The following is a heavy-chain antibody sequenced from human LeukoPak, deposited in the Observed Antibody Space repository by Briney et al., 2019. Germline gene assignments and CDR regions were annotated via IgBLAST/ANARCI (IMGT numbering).Heavy chain of an antibody. J-gene: IGHJ4*02. CDR1: GFSFTNYA. Sequence: GGSLRLSCSASGFSFTNYAINWVRQAPGRGLEWVSTTVSDGSTYYADSVKGRFTISGDNSNHTLFLQMNSLRVEDTAVYYCAKEERWLQFPYWGQGTLVTVSS. CDR3: AKEERWLQFPY. CDR2: TVSDGST. D-gene: IGHD5-24*01. V-gene: IGHV3-23*01.